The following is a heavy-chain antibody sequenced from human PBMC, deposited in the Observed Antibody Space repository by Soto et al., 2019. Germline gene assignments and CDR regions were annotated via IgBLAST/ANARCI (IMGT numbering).Heavy chain of an antibody. V-gene: IGHV1-46*03. J-gene: IGHJ6*02. Sequence: VASVKVSCKASGYTFTSYYMHWVRQAPGQGLEWMGIINPSGGSTSYAQKFQGRVTMTRDTSTSTVYMELSSLRSEDTAVYYCARDPNYGDYGVYYYYYGMDVWGQGTTVTVSS. D-gene: IGHD4-17*01. CDR1: GYTFTSYY. CDR2: INPSGGST. CDR3: ARDPNYGDYGVYYYYYGMDV.